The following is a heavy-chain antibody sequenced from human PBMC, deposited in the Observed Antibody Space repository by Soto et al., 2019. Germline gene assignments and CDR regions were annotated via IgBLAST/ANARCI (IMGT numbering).Heavy chain of an antibody. J-gene: IGHJ6*02. D-gene: IGHD5-12*01. CDR1: GYTFHTFG. V-gene: IGHV1-18*01. CDR2: ISTYNDNT. Sequence: QAHFEQSGIEVKKPGASVKVTCKASGYTFHTFGISWVRQAPGQGLEWMGWISTYNDNTNYAQKFRGRVAMATDMSTGTAAMELRTLTPDDTAVYYCARRRNSGYHTHFYFGMDVWGQGTTVIVSS. CDR3: ARRRNSGYHTHFYFGMDV.